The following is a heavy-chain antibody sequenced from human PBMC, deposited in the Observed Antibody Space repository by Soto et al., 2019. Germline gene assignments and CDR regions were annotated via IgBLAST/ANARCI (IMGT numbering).Heavy chain of an antibody. V-gene: IGHV1-69*01. CDR1: GLTFRSDS. CDR3: ARGVASSD. D-gene: IGHD5-12*01. CDR2: IIPISRTP. J-gene: IGHJ4*02. Sequence: QVQLVQSEAEVKKPGSSVKVSCKSSGLTFRSDSISWVRQAPGQGLEWMGGIIPISRTPTYAQKFQGRVTISADESTRTAYMEVTSLTFEDTAVYYCARGVASSDWGQGTLVTVFS.